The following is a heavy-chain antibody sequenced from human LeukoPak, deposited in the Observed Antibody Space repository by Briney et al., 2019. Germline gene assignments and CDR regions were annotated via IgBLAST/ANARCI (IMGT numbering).Heavy chain of an antibody. D-gene: IGHD3-10*01. CDR1: AGFIGSGYC. J-gene: IGHJ4*02. V-gene: IGHV4-4*02. CDR3: ARDRGRGEFDY. Sequence: SGTLSLTCAVAAGFIGSGYCGIWVRQPPGKGLEWIGEISHSGSTKYKPSLKSRVTISIDRSKNQFSLKLSSVTAADTAVYYYARDRGRGEFDYWGQGTLVTVSS. CDR2: ISHSGST.